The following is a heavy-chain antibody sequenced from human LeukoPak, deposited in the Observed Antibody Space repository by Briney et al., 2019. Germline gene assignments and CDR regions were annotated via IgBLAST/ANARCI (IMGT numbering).Heavy chain of an antibody. D-gene: IGHD2-2*01. V-gene: IGHV3-23*01. CDR3: AKGSCSSTSCPNDY. CDR1: GFTFSSYA. J-gene: IGHJ4*02. Sequence: GGSLRLSCAASGFTFSSYAMSWVRQAPGKGLEWVSAISGSGGSTYYADSVKGRFTISRDNSKNTLYLQMNSLRAGDTAVYYCAKGSCSSTSCPNDYWGQGTLVTVSS. CDR2: ISGSGGST.